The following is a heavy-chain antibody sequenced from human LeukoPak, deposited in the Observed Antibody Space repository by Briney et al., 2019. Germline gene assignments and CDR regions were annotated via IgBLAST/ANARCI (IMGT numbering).Heavy chain of an antibody. D-gene: IGHD3-16*02. Sequence: PSETLSLTCTVSGGSISSCYWSWIRQPAGKGLEWIGRIYTSGSTNYNPSLKSRVTMSVDTSKNQFSLKLSSVTAADTAVYYCARGLYDYVWGSYRPPFDYWGQGTLVTVSS. CDR1: GGSISSCY. CDR3: ARGLYDYVWGSYRPPFDY. V-gene: IGHV4-4*07. J-gene: IGHJ4*02. CDR2: IYTSGST.